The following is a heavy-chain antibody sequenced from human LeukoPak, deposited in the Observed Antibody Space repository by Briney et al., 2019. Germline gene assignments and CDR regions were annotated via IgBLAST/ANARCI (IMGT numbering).Heavy chain of an antibody. CDR3: VKGHSIAWYWLDP. CDR1: EFTFSSYS. V-gene: IGHV3-23*01. Sequence: GGSLRLSCAASEFTFSSYSMNWVRQAPGKGLEWVATISGGGGTTHYADSVKGRFTISRDNSIDIMYLRMNSLRGEDTAVYYCVKGHSIAWYWLDPWGQGTLVTVSS. D-gene: IGHD6-19*01. CDR2: ISGGGGTT. J-gene: IGHJ5*02.